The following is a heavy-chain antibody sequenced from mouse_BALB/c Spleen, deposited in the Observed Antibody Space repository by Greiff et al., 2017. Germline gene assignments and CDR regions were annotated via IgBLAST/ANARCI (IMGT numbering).Heavy chain of an antibody. D-gene: IGHD1-1*01. J-gene: IGHJ3*01. CDR3: ARGDYGSSYAAWFAY. V-gene: IGHV1-63*02. Sequence: QVQLQQSGAELVRPGTSVKISCKASGYTFTNYWLGWVKQRPGHGLEWIGDIYPGGGYTNYNEKFKGKATLTADTSSSTAYMQLSSLTSEDSAVYFCARGDYGSSYAAWFAYWGQGTLVTVSA. CDR2: IYPGGGYT. CDR1: GYTFTNYW.